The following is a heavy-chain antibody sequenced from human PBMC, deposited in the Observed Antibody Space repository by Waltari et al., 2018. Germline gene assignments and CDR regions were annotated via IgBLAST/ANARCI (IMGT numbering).Heavy chain of an antibody. CDR3: ARRGRLSSYFFDY. V-gene: IGHV4-38-2*01. J-gene: IGHJ4*02. CDR2: IYPGGDT. D-gene: IGHD2-15*01. Sequence: QLHLQESGPGLLKPSETLSLTCAVSGYSISGGDFWGWTRQPPGKGLEWSGSIYPGGDTYFNPSLKSRVTISVDKSKNQYSLNLRSMTAADTAVYYCARRGRLSSYFFDYWGQGTLVTVSS. CDR1: GYSISGGDF.